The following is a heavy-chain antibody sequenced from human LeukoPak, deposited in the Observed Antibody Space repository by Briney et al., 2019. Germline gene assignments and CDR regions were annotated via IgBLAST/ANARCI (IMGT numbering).Heavy chain of an antibody. V-gene: IGHV3-7*01. CDR2: IKQDGSEK. J-gene: IGHJ4*02. Sequence: AGGSLRLSCAASGFTFSSYWMSWVRQAPVKGLEWVANIKQDGSEKFYVDSVKGRFTISRDNAKNSVYLQLNSLRAEDTAVYYCARDLRKVEATKDYWGQGTLVTVSS. CDR3: ARDLRKVEATKDY. D-gene: IGHD1-1*01. CDR1: GFTFSSYW.